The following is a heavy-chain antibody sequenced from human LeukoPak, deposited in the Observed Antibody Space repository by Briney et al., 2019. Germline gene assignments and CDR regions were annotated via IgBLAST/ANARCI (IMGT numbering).Heavy chain of an antibody. CDR2: IYYSGST. CDR3: ARSTYSYGYIGMDV. D-gene: IGHD5-18*01. Sequence: PSETLSLTCAVYGGSFSGYYWSWIRQHPGKGLEWIGYIYYSGSTYYNPSLKSRVTISVDTSKNQFSLKLSSVTAADTAVYYCARSTYSYGYIGMDVWGQGTTVTVSS. V-gene: IGHV4-31*11. J-gene: IGHJ6*02. CDR1: GGSFSGYY.